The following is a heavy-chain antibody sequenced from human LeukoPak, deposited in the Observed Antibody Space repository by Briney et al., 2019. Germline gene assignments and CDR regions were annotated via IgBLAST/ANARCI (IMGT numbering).Heavy chain of an antibody. D-gene: IGHD6-19*01. J-gene: IGHJ4*02. CDR2: ISYDGSNK. Sequence: GGSLRLSCAASGFTFSSYAMHWVRQAPGKGLEWVAVISYDGSNKYYADSVKGRFTISRDNAKNSVYLQMNGLRAEDTAVYYCARDSGWGNDYWGQGTLVTVSS. V-gene: IGHV3-30-3*01. CDR3: ARDSGWGNDY. CDR1: GFTFSSYA.